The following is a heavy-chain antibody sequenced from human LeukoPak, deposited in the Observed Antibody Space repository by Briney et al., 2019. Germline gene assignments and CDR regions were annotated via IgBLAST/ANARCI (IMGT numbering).Heavy chain of an antibody. V-gene: IGHV3-9*01. J-gene: IGHJ4*02. Sequence: SGGSLRLSCAASGFTFDDYAMHWVRQAPGKGLEWVSGISWNSGSIGYADSVKGRFTISRDNAKNSLYLQMNSLRAEDTALYYCAKDSCGGDCYLFDYWGQGTLVTVSS. CDR3: AKDSCGGDCYLFDY. CDR2: ISWNSGSI. D-gene: IGHD2-21*02. CDR1: GFTFDDYA.